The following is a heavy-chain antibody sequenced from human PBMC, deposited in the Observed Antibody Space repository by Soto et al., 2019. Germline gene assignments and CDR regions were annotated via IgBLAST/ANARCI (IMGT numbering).Heavy chain of an antibody. V-gene: IGHV3-74*01. CDR2: ITRDGSST. Sequence: EVQLVECGGGLVQPGGSLRLSCAASGFSLSDYWMHWVSQAPGEGMVWLSRITRDGSSTNYADSVKGRFTISRDNANNTLYLQVYSLRGEDTAVYYSVRGANGYYYFDYWGQGTLVPVSS. J-gene: IGHJ4*02. CDR1: GFSLSDYW. CDR3: VRGANGYYYFDY. D-gene: IGHD5-18*01.